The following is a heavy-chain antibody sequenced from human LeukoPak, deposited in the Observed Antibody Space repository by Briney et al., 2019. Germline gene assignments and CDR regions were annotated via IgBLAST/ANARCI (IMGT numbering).Heavy chain of an antibody. V-gene: IGHV3-23*01. CDR2: ISGSGGST. D-gene: IGHD6-13*01. CDR1: GFTFSSYA. Sequence: GGSLRLSCAASGFTFSSYAMSWVRQAPGKGLEWVSAISGSGGSTYYADSVKGRFTISRDNSKNTLYLQMNSLRAEDTAVYYCAKLYGATVSSSWYYFDYWGQGTLVTVSS. J-gene: IGHJ4*02. CDR3: AKLYGATVSSSWYYFDY.